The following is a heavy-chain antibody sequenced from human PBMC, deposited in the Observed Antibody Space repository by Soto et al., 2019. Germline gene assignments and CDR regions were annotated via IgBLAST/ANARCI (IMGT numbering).Heavy chain of an antibody. CDR3: ARDWESSVSTWSFVGF. D-gene: IGHD3-16*01. CDR1: GGTYSPYT. V-gene: IGHV1-69*04. Sequence: SVNVSCKSSGGTYSPYTINWVRQAPGQGLEWMGRIIPFLGVTNYGLKFQARVTITADKATNTAYMELRGLRFEDTAVYYCARDWESSVSTWSFVGFWGRGTLVTVPQ. CDR2: IIPFLGVT. J-gene: IGHJ4*02.